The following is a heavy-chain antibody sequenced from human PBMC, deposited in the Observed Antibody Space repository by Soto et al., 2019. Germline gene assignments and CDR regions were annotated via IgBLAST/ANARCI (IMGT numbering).Heavy chain of an antibody. Sequence: GGSLRLSCAASGFTVSSNYMSWVRQAPGKGLEWVSVIYSGGSTYYADSVKGRFTISRDNSKKTLYLQMNSLRAEDTAVYYCAREDYYDSSGYYGYWGQGTLVTVSS. CDR3: AREDYYDSSGYYGY. D-gene: IGHD3-22*01. CDR1: GFTVSSNY. J-gene: IGHJ4*02. CDR2: IYSGGST. V-gene: IGHV3-53*01.